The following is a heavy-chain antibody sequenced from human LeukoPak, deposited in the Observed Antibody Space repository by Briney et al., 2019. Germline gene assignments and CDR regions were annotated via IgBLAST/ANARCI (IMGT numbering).Heavy chain of an antibody. J-gene: IGHJ5*02. D-gene: IGHD4-11*01. V-gene: IGHV4-39*01. CDR1: GGSFSSSSYY. Sequence: PSETLSLTCTVSGGSFSSSSYYWGWIRQPPGNGLEWIGSIYYSGSTYYNPSLKSRVTISVDTSKNQFSLKVSSVTAADTAVYYCARHVVASSNGNWFDPWGQGTLVTVSS. CDR3: ARHVVASSNGNWFDP. CDR2: IYYSGST.